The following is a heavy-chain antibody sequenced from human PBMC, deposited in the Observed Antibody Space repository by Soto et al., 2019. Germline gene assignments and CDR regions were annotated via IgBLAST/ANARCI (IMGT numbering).Heavy chain of an antibody. Sequence: PGGSLRLSCAASGFTFSDYCMSWIRRAPGKGLEWVSFIDSSGSIIYYADSVKGRFTISRDNAKNSLYLQMNSLRAEDTAVYYCARDLGYYASSGYFDYWGQGTLVTVSS. CDR2: IDSSGSII. D-gene: IGHD3-22*01. V-gene: IGHV3-11*01. CDR1: GFTFSDYC. CDR3: ARDLGYYASSGYFDY. J-gene: IGHJ4*02.